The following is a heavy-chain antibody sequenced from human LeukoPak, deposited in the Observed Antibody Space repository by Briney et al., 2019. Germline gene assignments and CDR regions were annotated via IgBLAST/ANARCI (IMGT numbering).Heavy chain of an antibody. V-gene: IGHV4-59*01. CDR1: GGSISSYY. J-gene: IGHJ3*02. D-gene: IGHD1-26*01. CDR2: IYYSGST. CDR3: AREHKWELGTFDI. Sequence: PSETLSLTCTVSGGSISSYYWSWIRQPPGKGLEWIGYIYYSGSTNYNPSLKSRVTISVDTSKNQFSLKLSSVTAADTAVYYCAREHKWELGTFDIWGQGTMVTVSS.